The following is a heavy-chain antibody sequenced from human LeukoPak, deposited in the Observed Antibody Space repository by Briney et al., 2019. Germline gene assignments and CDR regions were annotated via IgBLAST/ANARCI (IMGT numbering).Heavy chain of an antibody. D-gene: IGHD6-6*01. J-gene: IGHJ6*03. CDR1: GGSISSYY. CDR3: ARLGIAAHPYYCYYYMDV. Sequence: PSETLSLTCTVSGGSISSYYWSWIRQPPGKGLEWIGYIYTSGSTNYNPSLKSRVTISVDTSKNQFSLKLSSVTAADTAVYYCARLGIAAHPYYCYYYMDVWGKGTTVTVSS. CDR2: IYTSGST. V-gene: IGHV4-4*09.